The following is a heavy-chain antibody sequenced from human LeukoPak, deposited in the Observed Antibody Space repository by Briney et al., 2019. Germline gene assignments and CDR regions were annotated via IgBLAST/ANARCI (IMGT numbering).Heavy chain of an antibody. CDR2: INPNSGGT. CDR1: GYTFTGYY. D-gene: IGHD6-13*01. Sequence: ASVKVSCKASGYTFTGYYMHWVRQAPGQGLEWMGWINPNSGGTNYAQKFQGRVTMTRDTSISTAYMVLSRLRSDDTAGFYCASDYGAAASTAPYYYMYVWGKGTTVTVSS. V-gene: IGHV1-2*02. CDR3: ASDYGAAASTAPYYYMYV. J-gene: IGHJ6*03.